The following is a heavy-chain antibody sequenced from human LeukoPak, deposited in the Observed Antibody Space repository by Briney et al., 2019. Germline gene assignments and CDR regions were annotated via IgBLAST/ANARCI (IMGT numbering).Heavy chain of an antibody. CDR2: IKQDGSEK. CDR1: GFSFSSYW. V-gene: IGHV3-7*03. D-gene: IGHD1-26*01. CDR3: ARGVGADDAFDI. Sequence: GGSLRLSCAASGFSFSSYWMSWVRQAPGKGLEWVANIKQDGSEKFYVDSVKGRFTISRDNSKNTLYLQMNSLRAEDTAVYYCARGVGADDAFDIWGQGTMVTVSS. J-gene: IGHJ3*02.